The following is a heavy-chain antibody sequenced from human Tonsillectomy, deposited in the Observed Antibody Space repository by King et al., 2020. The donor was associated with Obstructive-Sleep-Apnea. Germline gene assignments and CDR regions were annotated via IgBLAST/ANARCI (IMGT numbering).Heavy chain of an antibody. CDR3: ARDRRSYDDTSGYYGGMDV. D-gene: IGHD3-22*01. CDR1: GYTFTRYG. J-gene: IGHJ6*02. V-gene: IGHV1-18*01. CDR2: ISAYNGNT. Sequence: VQLVESGAEVKKPGASVKVSCKASGYTFTRYGISWVRQAPGQGLEWMGWISAYNGNTNYAQTFQGRVTMTTDTSTSTAYMELGSLRSDGTAAYYCARDRRSYDDTSGYYGGMDVWGQGSTVTVSS.